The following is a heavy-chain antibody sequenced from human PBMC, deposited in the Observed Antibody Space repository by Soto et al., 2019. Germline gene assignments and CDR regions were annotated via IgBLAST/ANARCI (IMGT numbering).Heavy chain of an antibody. V-gene: IGHV3-23*01. CDR3: AKGGSGWYYYYGMDV. CDR1: GFTFSSYA. CDR2: ISGSGGRT. J-gene: IGHJ6*02. Sequence: GGSLRLSCAASGFTFSSYAMSWVRQAPGKGREWVSAISGSGGRTYYAGSVKGRFTISRDNSKNTLYLQMNSLRAEDTAVYYCAKGGSGWYYYYGMDVWGQGTMVTVSS. D-gene: IGHD6-19*01.